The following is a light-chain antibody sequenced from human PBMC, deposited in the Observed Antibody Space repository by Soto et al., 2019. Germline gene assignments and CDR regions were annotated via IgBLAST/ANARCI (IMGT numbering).Light chain of an antibody. Sequence: DIQLTQSPSFLSASVGDRVTITCRASQGISSYLAWYQQKPGKAPKLLIYAASTVQSGVPSRFSGSGSGTEFALTISSLQPEDFATYYCQQLNSYQFTFGPGTKVDIK. J-gene: IGKJ3*01. CDR2: AAS. CDR1: QGISSY. CDR3: QQLNSYQFT. V-gene: IGKV1-9*01.